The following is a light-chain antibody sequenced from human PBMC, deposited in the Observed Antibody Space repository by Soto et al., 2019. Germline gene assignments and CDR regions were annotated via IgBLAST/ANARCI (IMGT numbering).Light chain of an antibody. CDR2: SDN. CDR3: AAWDDSLNGPV. CDR1: SSNIGSHT. Sequence: QSVLTQPPSASGTPGQRVTISCSGSSSNIGSHTVNWYQQLPGTAPKLLIYSDNPRHSGVPGRFSGSKSGTSASLAISGLQSEYEADYYCAAWDDSLNGPVFGGGTKLTVL. J-gene: IGLJ2*01. V-gene: IGLV1-44*01.